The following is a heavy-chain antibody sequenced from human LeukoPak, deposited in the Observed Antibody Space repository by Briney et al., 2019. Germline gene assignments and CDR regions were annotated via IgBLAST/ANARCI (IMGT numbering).Heavy chain of an antibody. V-gene: IGHV3-9*01. CDR3: AKDHYLAGI. CDR1: GFIFNNYA. D-gene: IGHD3-10*01. J-gene: IGHJ3*02. Sequence: GGSLRLSCAGSGFIFNNYAMHWVRQPPGKGLEWVSGISWNSGSIDYADSVKGRFTISRDNAKNSLYLQMNSLRAEDTAVYYCAKDHYLAGIWGQGTMVTVSS. CDR2: ISWNSGSI.